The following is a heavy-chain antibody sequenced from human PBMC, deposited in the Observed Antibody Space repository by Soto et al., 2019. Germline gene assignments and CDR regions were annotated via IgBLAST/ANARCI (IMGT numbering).Heavy chain of an antibody. Sequence: GESLKISCKGSGYSFTSYWIGWVRQMPGKGLEWMGIFYPGDSDTRYSPSFQGQVTISADKSISTAYLQWSSLKASDTAMYYCARQVVPSGHYYYYYYGMDVWGQGTTVTVSS. CDR3: ARQVVPSGHYYYYYYGMDV. CDR1: GYSFTSYW. J-gene: IGHJ6*02. V-gene: IGHV5-51*01. D-gene: IGHD3-22*01. CDR2: FYPGDSDT.